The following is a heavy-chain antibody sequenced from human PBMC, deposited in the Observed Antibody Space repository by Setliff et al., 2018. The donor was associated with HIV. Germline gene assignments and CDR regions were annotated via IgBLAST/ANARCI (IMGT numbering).Heavy chain of an antibody. CDR1: GDSIGTYS. CDR2: IYGSGST. V-gene: IGHV4-4*09. D-gene: IGHD2-8*02. J-gene: IGHJ4*02. CDR3: ARLIHTGLLYFDF. Sequence: SETLSLTCTVSGDSIGTYSWHWLRQPPGKGLEWIGYIYGSGSTGYNPSLTSRVTMSLDTSRDQFSLNLRSVTAADTAVYFCARLIHTGLLYFDFWGLGTLVTVSS.